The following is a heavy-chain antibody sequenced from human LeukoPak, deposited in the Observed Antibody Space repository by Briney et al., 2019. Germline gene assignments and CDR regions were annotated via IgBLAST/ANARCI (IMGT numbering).Heavy chain of an antibody. D-gene: IGHD2-15*01. Sequence: GGSLRLSCAASRFTFSTYALSWVRQAPGKGLEWVSVISGSGNDAHYADSVKGRFTISRDNSKNLLYLQMNSLRADDTAVYYCAKDLFRRSTVAVDVFDNWGQGTMVTVSS. CDR2: ISGSGNDA. CDR1: RFTFSTYA. V-gene: IGHV3-23*01. J-gene: IGHJ3*02. CDR3: AKDLFRRSTVAVDVFDN.